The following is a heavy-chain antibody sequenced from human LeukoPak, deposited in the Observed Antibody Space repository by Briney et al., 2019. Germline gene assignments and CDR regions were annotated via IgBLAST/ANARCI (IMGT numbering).Heavy chain of an antibody. V-gene: IGHV3-23*01. Sequence: QSGGSLRLSCAASGFIFSSYAMSWVRQAPGKGLEWVSAISGSGGSTYYADSVKGRFTISRDNSKNTLYLQMNSLRAEDTAVYYCARRAPYSSSWSFDYWGQGSLVTVSS. CDR1: GFIFSSYA. CDR2: ISGSGGST. D-gene: IGHD6-13*01. J-gene: IGHJ4*02. CDR3: ARRAPYSSSWSFDY.